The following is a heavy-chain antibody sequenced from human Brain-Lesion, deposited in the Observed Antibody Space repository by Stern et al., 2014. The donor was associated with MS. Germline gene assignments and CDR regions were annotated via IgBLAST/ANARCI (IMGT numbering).Heavy chain of an antibody. CDR2: INPNTGGT. D-gene: IGHD3-3*01. Sequence: DQLVESGAEVKKPGASVKVSCKTSGYIFTGYYIHLVRQAPGQGLEWMAWINPNTGGTKYAQKFQGRVTMSRDTSISTAYVELSSLTSDDTAVYYCARDQRGITIFGVVTDYYYLGMDVWGQGTTVTVSS. J-gene: IGHJ6*02. V-gene: IGHV1-2*02. CDR3: ARDQRGITIFGVVTDYYYLGMDV. CDR1: GYIFTGYY.